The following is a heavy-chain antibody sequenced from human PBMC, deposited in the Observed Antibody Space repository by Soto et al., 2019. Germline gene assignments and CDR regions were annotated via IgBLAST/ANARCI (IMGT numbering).Heavy chain of an antibody. CDR2: IDWDDDK. CDR1: GFSLTTNRLC. Sequence: SRPTRVNNTQTLTLTGTFAGFSLTTNRLCVSWIRQPPGKALEWLARIDWDDDKRYSPSLESRLTITKDTSKNQVVLTMTNMDPVDTATYYCAHRLWGGTKGPNWFDPWGQGTLVTVSS. D-gene: IGHD1-1*01. CDR3: AHRLWGGTKGPNWFDP. V-gene: IGHV2-5*08. J-gene: IGHJ5*02.